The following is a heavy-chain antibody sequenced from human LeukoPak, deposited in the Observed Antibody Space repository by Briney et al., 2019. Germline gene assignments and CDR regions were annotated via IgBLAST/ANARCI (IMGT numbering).Heavy chain of an antibody. D-gene: IGHD6-13*01. CDR2: IRYDGSNK. CDR3: AKRGYIAAAGTSHYYYYYYMDV. CDR1: GFTFSSYG. J-gene: IGHJ6*03. V-gene: IGHV3-30*02. Sequence: GGSLRLSCAASGFTFSSYGMHWVRQAPGKGLEWVAFIRYDGSNKYYADSVKGRFTISRDNSKNTLYLQMNSLRAEDTAVYYCAKRGYIAAAGTSHYYYYYYMDVWGKGTTVTVSS.